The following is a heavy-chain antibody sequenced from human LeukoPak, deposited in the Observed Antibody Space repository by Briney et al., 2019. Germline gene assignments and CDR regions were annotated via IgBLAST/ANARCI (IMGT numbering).Heavy chain of an antibody. D-gene: IGHD1-26*01. J-gene: IGHJ4*02. Sequence: GGSLRLSCAASGFTFSSYGMHWVRQAPGKGLEWVAVIWYDGSNKYYADSVKGRFTISRDNSKNTLYLQMNSLRAEDTAVYYCARDSGSYGTPFLIFNFDYWGQGTLVTVSS. CDR3: ARDSGSYGTPFLIFNFDY. V-gene: IGHV3-33*01. CDR2: IWYDGSNK. CDR1: GFTFSSYG.